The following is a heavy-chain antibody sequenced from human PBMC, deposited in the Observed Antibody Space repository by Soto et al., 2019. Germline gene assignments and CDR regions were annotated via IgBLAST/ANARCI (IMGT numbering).Heavy chain of an antibody. CDR1: GYTFTSYY. D-gene: IGHD2-15*01. CDR3: ARAYLCSGGSCYSGDYYYMDV. CDR2: INPSGGST. J-gene: IGHJ6*03. Sequence: ASVKVSCKASGYTFTSYYMHWVRQAPGQGLEWMGIINPSGGSTSYAQKFQGRVTMTRDTSTSTVYMGLSSLRSEDTAVYYCARAYLCSGGSCYSGDYYYMDVWGKGTTVTVSS. V-gene: IGHV1-46*03.